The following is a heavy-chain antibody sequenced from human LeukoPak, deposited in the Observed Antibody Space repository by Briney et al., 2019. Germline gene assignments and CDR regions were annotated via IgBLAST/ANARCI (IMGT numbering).Heavy chain of an antibody. CDR3: AKGYGSGSYLDY. D-gene: IGHD3-10*01. CDR1: GFTFSSYS. CDR2: ISSSSSYI. V-gene: IGHV3-21*01. Sequence: GGSLRLSCAASGFTFSSYSMNWVRQAPGKGLEWVSSISSSSSYIYYADSVKGRFTISRDNAKNSLYLQMNSLRAEDTAVYYCAKGYGSGSYLDYWGQGTLVTVSS. J-gene: IGHJ4*02.